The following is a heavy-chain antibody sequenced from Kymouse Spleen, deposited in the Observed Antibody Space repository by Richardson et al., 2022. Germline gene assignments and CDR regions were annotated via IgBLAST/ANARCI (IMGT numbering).Heavy chain of an antibody. D-gene: IGHD6-6*01. V-gene: IGHV4-61*01. CDR2: IYYSGST. Sequence: QVQLQESGPGLVKPSETLSLTCTVSGGSVSSGSYYWSWIRQPPGKGLEWIGYIYYSGSTNYNPSLKSRVTISVDTSKNQFSLKLSSVTAADTAVYYCARRGYSSSSGYYYGMDVWGQGTTVTVSS. CDR3: ARRGYSSSSGYYYGMDV. CDR1: GGSVSSGSYY. J-gene: IGHJ6*02.